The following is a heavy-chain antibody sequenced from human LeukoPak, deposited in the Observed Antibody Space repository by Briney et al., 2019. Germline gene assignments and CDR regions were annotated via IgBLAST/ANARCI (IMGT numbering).Heavy chain of an antibody. J-gene: IGHJ4*02. CDR1: GFTFGDYA. Sequence: PGGSLRLSCTASGFTFGDYAMSWFRQAPGKGLEWVGFIRSKAYGGTTEYAASVKGRFTISRDDSKSIAYLQMNSLKTEDTAVYYCTRGPSSDLVVTAPFDYWGQGTLVTVSS. D-gene: IGHD2-21*02. V-gene: IGHV3-49*03. CDR2: IRSKAYGGTT. CDR3: TRGPSSDLVVTAPFDY.